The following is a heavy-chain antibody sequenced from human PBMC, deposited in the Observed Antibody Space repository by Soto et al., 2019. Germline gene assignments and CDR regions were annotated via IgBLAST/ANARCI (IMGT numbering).Heavy chain of an antibody. CDR2: ISYDRSNK. D-gene: IGHD3-10*01. J-gene: IGHJ4*02. CDR1: GFTFSSYA. CDR3: ARGTGGSYFDY. Sequence: GGSLRLSCAASGFTFSSYAMHWVRQAPGKGLEWVAVISYDRSNKYYADSVKGRFTISRDNSKNTLYLQMNSLRAEDTAVYYCARGTGGSYFDYWGQGTLVTVSS. V-gene: IGHV3-30*04.